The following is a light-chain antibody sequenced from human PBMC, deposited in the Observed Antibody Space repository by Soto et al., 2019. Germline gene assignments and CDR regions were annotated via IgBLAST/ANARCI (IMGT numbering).Light chain of an antibody. CDR1: HSGSHY. CDR2: VAS. V-gene: IGKV3-15*01. Sequence: IVKTQAPATLSVSAGETATLTSSDSHSGSHYLAWYQQTPGQPPHLLIYVASTRATGIPARFSGRGSGTEFTLTISSLQSEDFAVYYCQQYNGWPRTFGRGTKVEIK. CDR3: QQYNGWPRT. J-gene: IGKJ4*01.